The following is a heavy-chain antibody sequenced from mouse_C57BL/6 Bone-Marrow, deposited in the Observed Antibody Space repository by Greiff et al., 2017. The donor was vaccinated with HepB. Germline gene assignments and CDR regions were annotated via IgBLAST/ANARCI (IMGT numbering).Heavy chain of an antibody. D-gene: IGHD1-1*01. Sequence: VQLQESGAELVRPGTSVKVSCKASGYAFTNYLIEWVKQRPGQGLEWIGVINPGSGGTNYNEKLKGKATLTADKSSSTAYMQLSSLTSEDSAVYFCALRLYYFDYWGQGTTLTVSS. CDR2: INPGSGGT. CDR1: GYAFTNYL. J-gene: IGHJ2*01. CDR3: ALRLYYFDY. V-gene: IGHV1-54*01.